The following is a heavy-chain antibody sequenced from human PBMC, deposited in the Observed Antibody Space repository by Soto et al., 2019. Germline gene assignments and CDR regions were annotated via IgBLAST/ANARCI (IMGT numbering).Heavy chain of an antibody. J-gene: IGHJ4*02. Sequence: EVQLLESGGGLVQPGGYLRLSCAASGFTLSIYAMSWVRQAPGNGLEWVSSSSGRNTYYADSVKGRFTISRDDSKNTLYLQMNSLRAEDTAFYYCAKMGFSGDEDYWGQGTLVTVSS. CDR3: AKMGFSGDEDY. CDR1: GFTLSIYA. V-gene: IGHV3-23*01. CDR2: SSSGRNT. D-gene: IGHD5-12*01.